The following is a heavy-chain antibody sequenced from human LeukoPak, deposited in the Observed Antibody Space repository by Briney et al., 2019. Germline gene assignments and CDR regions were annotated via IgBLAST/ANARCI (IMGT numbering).Heavy chain of an antibody. CDR2: ISYDGSNK. V-gene: IGHV3-30*18. Sequence: PGGSLRVSCAASGFTFSSYGMHWVRQAPGKGLEWVAVISYDGSNKYYADSVKGRFTISRDNSKNTLYLQMDSLRAEDTAVYYCAKIAEWFGESTVDYWGQGTLVTVSS. CDR3: AKIAEWFGESTVDY. D-gene: IGHD3-10*01. J-gene: IGHJ4*02. CDR1: GFTFSSYG.